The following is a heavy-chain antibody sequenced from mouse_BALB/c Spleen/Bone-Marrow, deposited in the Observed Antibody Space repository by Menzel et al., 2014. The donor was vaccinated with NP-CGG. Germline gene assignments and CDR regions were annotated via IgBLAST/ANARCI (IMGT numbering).Heavy chain of an antibody. CDR2: INPSNGGT. CDR1: GYTFTSYY. CDR3: TREGDSPFAY. Sequence: QVQLKQSGAELVKPGASVKLSCKASGYTFTSYYMYWVKQRPGQGLEWIGEINPSNGGTNFNEKFKSKATLTVDKSSSTAYMQLSSLTPEDSAVYYCTREGDSPFAYWGQETLVTVSA. J-gene: IGHJ3*01. D-gene: IGHD2-13*01. V-gene: IGHV1S81*02.